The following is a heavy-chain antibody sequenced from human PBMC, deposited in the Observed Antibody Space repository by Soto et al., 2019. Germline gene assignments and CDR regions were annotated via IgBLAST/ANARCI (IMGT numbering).Heavy chain of an antibody. Sequence: EVQLVESGGGLVKPGGSLRLSCAASGFTFSNAWMSWVRQAPGKGLEWVGRIKSKTDGGTTDYAAPVKGRFTISRDDSKNPLYRQMHSLKTEDTAVYYCTAAMEGAFDIWGQGTMVNVSS. V-gene: IGHV3-15*01. J-gene: IGHJ3*02. CDR3: TAAMEGAFDI. CDR2: IKSKTDGGTT. D-gene: IGHD5-18*01. CDR1: GFTFSNAW.